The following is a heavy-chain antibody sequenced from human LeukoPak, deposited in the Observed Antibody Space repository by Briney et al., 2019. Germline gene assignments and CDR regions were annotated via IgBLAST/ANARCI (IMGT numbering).Heavy chain of an antibody. J-gene: IGHJ5*02. CDR1: GFTFSSFT. Sequence: GGSLRLSCAASGFTFSSFTMTWVRQAPGKGLEWVSAIGGRGGSTYYADSLEGRFTIARDNPKDMVYLQMNSLKVEDTAIYYCGKEGGAWGQGTKVTVSS. CDR3: GKEGGA. V-gene: IGHV3-23*01. D-gene: IGHD3-16*01. CDR2: IGGRGGST.